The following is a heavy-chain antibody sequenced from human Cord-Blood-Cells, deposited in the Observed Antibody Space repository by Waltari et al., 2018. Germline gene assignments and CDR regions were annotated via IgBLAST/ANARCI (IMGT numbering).Heavy chain of an antibody. Sequence: EVQLVESGGGLVQPGGSLRLSCAASGFTFSSYWMHWVRQDPGKGLVWVARINSDGSSTSYADSVKGRFTISRDNAKNTLYLQMNSLRAEDTAVYYCARGGDYSNAFDIWGQGTMVTVSS. CDR1: GFTFSSYW. V-gene: IGHV3-74*01. CDR2: INSDGSST. J-gene: IGHJ3*02. D-gene: IGHD4-4*01. CDR3: ARGGDYSNAFDI.